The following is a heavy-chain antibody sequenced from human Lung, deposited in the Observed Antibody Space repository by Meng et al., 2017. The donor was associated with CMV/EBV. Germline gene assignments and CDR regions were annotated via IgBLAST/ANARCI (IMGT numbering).Heavy chain of an antibody. V-gene: IGHV1-8*01. J-gene: IGHJ5*02. CDR2: MNPNSGNT. Sequence: ASVKVSXKASGYTFTSYDINWVRQATGQGLEWMGWMNPNSGNTAYAPKFQGRLTMTRNTSINTAYMDLSSLRSEDTAIYYCTRGRGSTHKGNWFDPWGQGTLVXVSS. D-gene: IGHD3-10*01. CDR3: TRGRGSTHKGNWFDP. CDR1: GYTFTSYD.